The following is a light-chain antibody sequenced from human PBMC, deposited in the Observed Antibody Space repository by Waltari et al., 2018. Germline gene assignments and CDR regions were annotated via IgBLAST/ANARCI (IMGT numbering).Light chain of an antibody. V-gene: IGKV1-39*01. Sequence: DIQMTQSPSSLSASVGDRVTITCRASQSISSYLNWYQQKPGKDPKLLIYAASSLQSGVPSRFSGSGSGTDFTLTISSLQPEDFATYYCQQSYSTLPITFGQGTRLEIK. J-gene: IGKJ5*01. CDR2: AAS. CDR1: QSISSY. CDR3: QQSYSTLPIT.